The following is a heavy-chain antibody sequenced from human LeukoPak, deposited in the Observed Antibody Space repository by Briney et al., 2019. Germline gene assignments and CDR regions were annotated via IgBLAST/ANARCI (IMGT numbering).Heavy chain of an antibody. J-gene: IGHJ5*02. CDR2: IIPIFGTA. D-gene: IGHD1-1*01. CDR1: GGTFSSYA. CDR3: AGEVQLERENWFDP. V-gene: IGHV1-69*05. Sequence: APVKVSCKASGGTFSSYAISWVRQAPGQGLEWMGGIIPIFGTANYAQKFQGRVTITTDESTSTAYMELSSLRSEDTAVYYCAGEVQLERENWFDPWGQGTLVTVSS.